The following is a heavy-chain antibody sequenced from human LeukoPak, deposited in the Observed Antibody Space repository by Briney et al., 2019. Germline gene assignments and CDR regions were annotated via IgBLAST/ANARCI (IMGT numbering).Heavy chain of an antibody. J-gene: IGHJ4*02. V-gene: IGHV4-59*01. Sequence: SETLSLTCTVSGGSISGYYWSWIRQPPGKGLEWIGYIYYSGSTNYNPSLKSRVTISVDTSKNQFSLKLSSVTAADTAVYYCARDQSQNGRFDYWGQGTLVTVSS. CDR2: IYYSGST. D-gene: IGHD2-8*01. CDR1: GGSISGYY. CDR3: ARDQSQNGRFDY.